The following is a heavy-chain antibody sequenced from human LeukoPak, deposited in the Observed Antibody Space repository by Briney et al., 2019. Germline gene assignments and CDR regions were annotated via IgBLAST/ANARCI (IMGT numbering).Heavy chain of an antibody. Sequence: GGSLRLSCAASGFTFSSYDMNWVRQAPGKGLEWVSFISSSGTTIDYADSVKGRFTISRDNSKNTLYLQMNSLRAEDTAVYYCAKAERYCSSTSCPPWYFDYWGQGTLVTVSS. J-gene: IGHJ4*02. CDR1: GFTFSSYD. V-gene: IGHV3-48*03. CDR2: ISSSGTTI. D-gene: IGHD2-2*01. CDR3: AKAERYCSSTSCPPWYFDY.